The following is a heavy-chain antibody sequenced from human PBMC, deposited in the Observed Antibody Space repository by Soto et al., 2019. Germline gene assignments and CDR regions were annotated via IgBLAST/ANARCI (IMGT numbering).Heavy chain of an antibody. J-gene: IGHJ3*02. CDR3: ARAQGSGYPGDGAFDI. V-gene: IGHV3-21*01. D-gene: IGHD5-12*01. CDR2: ISSSSSYI. Sequence: EVQLVESGGGLVKPGGSLRLSCAASGFTFSTYSMNWVRQAPGKGLEWVSSISSSSSYIYYADSVKGRFTISRDNAKKXLYLQMNSLRVEDAAVYYCARAQGSGYPGDGAFDIWGQGTMVTVSS. CDR1: GFTFSTYS.